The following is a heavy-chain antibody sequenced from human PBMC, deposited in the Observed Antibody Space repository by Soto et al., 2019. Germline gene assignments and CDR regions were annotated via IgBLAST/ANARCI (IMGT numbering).Heavy chain of an antibody. Sequence: QVQLQESGPGLVKPSQTLSLTCTVSGGSISSGGYYWSWIRQHPGKGLEWIGYIYYSGSTYYNPSVLSRVTISVDPSRNQFALKLCYVTAADTAVYYCAARSGYSLTALNWGPGTLVIVSS. CDR3: AARSGYSLTALN. CDR1: GGSISSGGYY. CDR2: IYYSGST. V-gene: IGHV4-31*03. D-gene: IGHD3-22*01. J-gene: IGHJ4*02.